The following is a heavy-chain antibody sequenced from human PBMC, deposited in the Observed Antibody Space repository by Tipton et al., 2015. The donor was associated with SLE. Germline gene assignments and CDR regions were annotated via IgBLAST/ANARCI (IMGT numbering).Heavy chain of an antibody. D-gene: IGHD2-2*01. CDR3: ANIPASGDAFDI. Sequence: GSLRLSCAASGFTFTSYGMHWVRQAPGKGLEWVAFMRYDGTNKYYADSVKGRFTISRDNSKNTLYLLMNSLRAEDAAVYYCANIPASGDAFDIWGQGTMVTVSS. CDR2: MRYDGTNK. J-gene: IGHJ3*02. V-gene: IGHV3-30*02. CDR1: GFTFTSYG.